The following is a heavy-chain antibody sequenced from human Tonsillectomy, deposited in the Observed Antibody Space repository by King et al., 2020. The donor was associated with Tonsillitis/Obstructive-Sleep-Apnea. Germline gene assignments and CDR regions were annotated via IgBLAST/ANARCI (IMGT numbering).Heavy chain of an antibody. D-gene: IGHD3-10*01. CDR1: GFSLSTGGVG. Sequence: ITLKESGPTLVKPTQTLTLTCTFSGFSLSTGGVGVGWIRQPPGQALEWLALIYWDDDKLYSPSLKSRLTITKDTSKNQVVLTMTNLDPVDTATYSCARGSYDSDAFDIWGQGTMVTVSS. CDR3: ARGSYDSDAFDI. V-gene: IGHV2-5*02. J-gene: IGHJ3*02. CDR2: IYWDDDK.